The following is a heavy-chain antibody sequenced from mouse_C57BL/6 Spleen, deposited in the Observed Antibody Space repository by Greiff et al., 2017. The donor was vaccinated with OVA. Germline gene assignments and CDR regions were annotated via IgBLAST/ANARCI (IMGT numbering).Heavy chain of an antibody. V-gene: IGHV5-4*01. J-gene: IGHJ4*01. CDR1: GFTFSSYA. D-gene: IGHD2-5*01. CDR2: ISDGGSYT. CDR3: ARDLYYSNWDYYAMDY. Sequence: EVMLVESGGGLVKPGGSLKLSCAASGFTFSSYAMSWVRQTPEKRLEWVATISDGGSYTYYPDNVKGRFTISRDNAKNNLYLQMSHLKSEDTAMYYCARDLYYSNWDYYAMDYWGQGTSVTVSS.